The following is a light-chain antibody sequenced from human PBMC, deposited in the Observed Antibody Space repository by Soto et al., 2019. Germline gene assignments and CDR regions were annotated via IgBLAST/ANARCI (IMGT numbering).Light chain of an antibody. J-gene: IGKJ2*01. CDR1: QTIRSNF. CDR3: QHYAISSGHH. Sequence: EVVLTQSPATLSLSPGERATLSCRASQTIRSNFLTWYQQKPGQAPRLLIYTSSTSAAGIPDRSSGSGSGTDFTLTISRMEPEAFAVYYCQHYAISSGHHFGQGTKLQIK. V-gene: IGKV3-20*01. CDR2: TSS.